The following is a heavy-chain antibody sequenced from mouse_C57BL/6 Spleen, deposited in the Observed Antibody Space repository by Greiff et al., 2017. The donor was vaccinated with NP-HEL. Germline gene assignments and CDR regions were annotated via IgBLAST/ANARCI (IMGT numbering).Heavy chain of an antibody. J-gene: IGHJ3*01. CDR2: IRLKSDNYAT. D-gene: IGHD2-5*01. CDR3: TGDLYYSNLFAY. V-gene: IGHV6-3*01. Sequence: DVQLQESGGGLVQPGGSMKLSCVASGFTFSNYWMNWVRQSPEKGLEWVAQIRLKSDNYATHYAESVKGRFTISRDDSKSSVYLQMNNLRAEDTGIYYCTGDLYYSNLFAYWGQGTLVTVSA. CDR1: GFTFSNYW.